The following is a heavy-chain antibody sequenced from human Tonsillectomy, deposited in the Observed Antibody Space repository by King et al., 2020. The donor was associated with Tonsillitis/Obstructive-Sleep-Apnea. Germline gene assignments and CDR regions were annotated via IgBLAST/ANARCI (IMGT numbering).Heavy chain of an antibody. Sequence: QLVQSGAEVKKPGASVKVSCKASGYTFTSYYMHWVRQAPGQGLEWMGIINPSGGSTRYAQKIQGRVTMTRDTSTSTVCMELSSLRSEDTAVYYCARDGNPESNWFDPWGQGTLVTVSS. V-gene: IGHV1-46*01. CDR2: INPSGGST. CDR3: ARDGNPESNWFDP. CDR1: GYTFTSYY. D-gene: IGHD1-1*01. J-gene: IGHJ5*02.